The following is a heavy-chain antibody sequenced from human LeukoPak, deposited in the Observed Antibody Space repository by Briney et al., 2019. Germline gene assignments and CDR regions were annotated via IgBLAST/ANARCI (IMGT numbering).Heavy chain of an antibody. J-gene: IGHJ4*02. Sequence: PGSSLRLSCAASGFTFSSYGMHWVRQAPGKGLEWVAVIWYDGSNKYYAASVKGRFTISRDNSKNTLYLQMNSLRAEDTAVYYCARVGYSGYEGPYYFDYWGQGTLVTVSS. D-gene: IGHD5-12*01. CDR3: ARVGYSGYEGPYYFDY. V-gene: IGHV3-33*01. CDR2: IWYDGSNK. CDR1: GFTFSSYG.